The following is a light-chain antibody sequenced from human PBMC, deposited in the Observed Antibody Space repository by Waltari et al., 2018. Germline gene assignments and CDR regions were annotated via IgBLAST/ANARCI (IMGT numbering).Light chain of an antibody. CDR2: DND. CDR1: SSNIGNRY. V-gene: IGLV1-51*01. Sequence: LSCAGSSSNIGNRYVSWYQQFPGTAPKLLIYDNDKRPSGIPDRFSASKSGPSATLDITGLQTGDEANYYCETWDTSLSAWVFGGGTKLTVL. CDR3: ETWDTSLSAWV. J-gene: IGLJ3*02.